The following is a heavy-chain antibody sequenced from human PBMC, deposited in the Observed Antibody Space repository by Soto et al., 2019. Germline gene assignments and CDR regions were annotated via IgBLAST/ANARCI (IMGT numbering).Heavy chain of an antibody. D-gene: IGHD6-6*01. V-gene: IGHV3-33*01. CDR2: IWYDGSNK. CDR3: AREYSSSATVYFDY. J-gene: IGHJ4*02. CDR1: GFTFSSYG. Sequence: ESGGGVVQPGRSLRLSCAASGFTFSSYGMHWVRQAPGKGLEWVAVIWYDGSNKYYADSVKGRFTISRDNSKNTLYLQMNSLRAEDTAVYYCAREYSSSATVYFDYWGQGTLVTVSS.